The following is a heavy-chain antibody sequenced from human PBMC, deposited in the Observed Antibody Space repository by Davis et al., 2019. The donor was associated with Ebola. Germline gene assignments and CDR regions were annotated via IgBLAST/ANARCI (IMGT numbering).Heavy chain of an antibody. D-gene: IGHD2-2*01. CDR2: IYPGDSDP. Sequence: GASLKISCTGSGYSFTSYWIGWVRQMPGKGLEWMGIIYPGDSDPRYSPSFQGQVTISADKSISTAYLQWSSLKASDTAMYYCARQSHDSDIVVVPAANAFDIWGQGTMVTVSS. CDR3: ARQSHDSDIVVVPAANAFDI. CDR1: GYSFTSYW. V-gene: IGHV5-51*01. J-gene: IGHJ3*02.